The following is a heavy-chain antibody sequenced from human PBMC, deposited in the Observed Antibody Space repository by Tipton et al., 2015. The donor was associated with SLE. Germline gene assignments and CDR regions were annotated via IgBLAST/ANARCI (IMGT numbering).Heavy chain of an antibody. CDR3: ARAEAVAGLGYFQE. D-gene: IGHD6-13*01. CDR2: IYSSGTT. J-gene: IGHJ1*01. V-gene: IGHV4-59*10. Sequence: TLSLTCAVYGGSFSGYHWSWIRPPPGKGLEWIGRIYSSGTTNYNPSLKSRVTMSVDTSKNQFSLKLSSVTAADTAVYYCARAEAVAGLGYFQEWGQGTLITVSS. CDR1: GGSFSGYH.